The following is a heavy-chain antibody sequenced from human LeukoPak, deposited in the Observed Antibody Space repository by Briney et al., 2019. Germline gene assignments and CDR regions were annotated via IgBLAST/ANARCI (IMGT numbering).Heavy chain of an antibody. Sequence: GGSLRLSCAASGFTFSSYSMNWVRQAPGKGLEWVSSISSSSSYIYYADSVKGRFTISRDNAKNSLYLQMNSLRAEDTAVYYCAVIVATIKAAAEAFDIWGQGTMVTVSS. V-gene: IGHV3-21*01. J-gene: IGHJ3*02. CDR2: ISSSSSYI. D-gene: IGHD5-12*01. CDR3: AVIVATIKAAAEAFDI. CDR1: GFTFSSYS.